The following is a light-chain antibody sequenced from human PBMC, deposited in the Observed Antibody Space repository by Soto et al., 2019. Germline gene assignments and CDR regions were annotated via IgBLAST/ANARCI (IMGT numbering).Light chain of an antibody. CDR2: EVS. V-gene: IGLV2-8*01. Sequence: QSALTQPPSASGSPGQWGTISCTGTSSDFGGNNYVSWYQQHAGKAPNLMIYEVSKRPSGVPDRLSGSKSANTASLTVSRLQAEDEADYFCSSYAGSNSVVFGGGTKLTVL. CDR1: SSDFGGNNY. CDR3: SSYAGSNSVV. J-gene: IGLJ2*01.